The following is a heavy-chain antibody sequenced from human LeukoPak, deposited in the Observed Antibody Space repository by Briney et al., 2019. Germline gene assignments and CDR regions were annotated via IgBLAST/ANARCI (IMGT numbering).Heavy chain of an antibody. CDR1: GGSISSHY. CDR2: IYYSGST. V-gene: IGHV4-59*08. J-gene: IGHJ3*02. D-gene: IGHD3-3*01. Sequence: SETLSLTCTVSGGSISSHYWSWIRQPPGKGLEWIGYIYYSGSTNYNPSLKSRVTISVDTSKNQFSLKLSSVTAADTAVYYCARRREVTGDAFDIWGQGTMVTVSS. CDR3: ARRREVTGDAFDI.